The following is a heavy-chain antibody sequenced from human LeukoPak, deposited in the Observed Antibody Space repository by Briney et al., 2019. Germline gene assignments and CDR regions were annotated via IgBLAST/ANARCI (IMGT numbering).Heavy chain of an antibody. D-gene: IGHD6-13*01. CDR2: ISSSGSIK. CDR3: ARVPSYTSSFF. J-gene: IGHJ4*02. CDR1: GFTFSSYE. V-gene: IGHV3-48*03. Sequence: GGPLRLSCAVSGFTFSSYEMNWVRQAPGKGLEWVSYISSSGSIKYYADSVKGRFPISRDNAKNSLYLEMNSLRAEDTAVYYCARVPSYTSSFFWGQGTQVTVSS.